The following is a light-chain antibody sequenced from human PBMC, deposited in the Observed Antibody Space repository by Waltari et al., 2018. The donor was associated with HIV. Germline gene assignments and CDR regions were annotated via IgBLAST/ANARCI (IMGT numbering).Light chain of an antibody. CDR2: RNH. CDR1: TPNIGSNT. CDR3: AAWDASLHVL. J-gene: IGLJ2*01. Sequence: QSVLTQPPSASGTLGQAVTISCFGSTPNIGSNTVNWYQHLPGAAPKLIIFRNHQRPSGVPDRFSGSQSGTSAFLTITGLLSGDEATYYCAAWDASLHVLFGGGTQLTVV. V-gene: IGLV1-44*01.